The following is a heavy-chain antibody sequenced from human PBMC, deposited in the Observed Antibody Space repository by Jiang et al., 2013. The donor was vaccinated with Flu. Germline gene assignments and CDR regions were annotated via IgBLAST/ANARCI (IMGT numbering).Heavy chain of an antibody. CDR1: GYTFTRHT. CDR3: ARDRWAYYDSYGYDS. J-gene: IGHJ4*02. V-gene: IGHV1-24*01. CDR2: FDPEDGET. D-gene: IGHD3-22*01. Sequence: GAEVKKPGASVKVSCKASGYTFTRHTINWVRQAPGQGLEWMGGFDPEDGETIYAQKFQGRVTMTEDTSADTAYMELSSLRSDDTALYYCARDRWAYYDSYGYDSWGQGTLVTVSS.